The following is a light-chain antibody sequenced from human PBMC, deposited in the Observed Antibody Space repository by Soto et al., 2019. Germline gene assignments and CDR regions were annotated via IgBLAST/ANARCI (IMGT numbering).Light chain of an antibody. V-gene: IGLV1-36*01. Sequence: QSVLTQPPSVSDAPRQRVTISCSGGSSNIGNNAVNWYQQLPGKAPKLLIYYDDLLPTGVSDRFSGSKSGTSASLAISGLQSEDEADYDCAAWDDSLNGGVFGGGTKRTVL. CDR1: SSNIGNNA. J-gene: IGLJ3*02. CDR3: AAWDDSLNGGV. CDR2: YDD.